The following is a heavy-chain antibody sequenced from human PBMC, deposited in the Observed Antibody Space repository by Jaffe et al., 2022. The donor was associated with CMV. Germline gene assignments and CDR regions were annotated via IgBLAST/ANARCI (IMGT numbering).Heavy chain of an antibody. J-gene: IGHJ6*03. V-gene: IGHV4-59*08. CDR2: IYYSGST. CDR3: ASGYDSYGATYYMDV. Sequence: QVQLQESGPGLVKPSETLSLTCTVSGGSISSYYWSWIRQPPGKGLEWIGYIYYSGSTNYNPSLKSRVTISVDTSKNQFSLKLSSVTAADTAVYYCASGYDSYGATYYMDVWGKGTTVTVSS. CDR1: GGSISSYY. D-gene: IGHD5-18*01.